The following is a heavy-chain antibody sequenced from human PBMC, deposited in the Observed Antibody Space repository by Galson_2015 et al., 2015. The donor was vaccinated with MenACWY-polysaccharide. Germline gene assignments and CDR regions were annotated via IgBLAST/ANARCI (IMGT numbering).Heavy chain of an antibody. CDR1: GFNFRGFA. V-gene: IGHV3-23*01. CDR2: ISVTGGGT. D-gene: IGHD1-1*01. CDR3: AKRSGVTTGTDFDY. Sequence: SLRLSCATSGFNFRGFATTWVRQAPGKGLEWVSAISVTGGGTYYADSVKGRFTISRDNSKNTLYLQMNSLRVEDTAVYYCAKRSGVTTGTDFDYWGQGTLVTVSS. J-gene: IGHJ4*02.